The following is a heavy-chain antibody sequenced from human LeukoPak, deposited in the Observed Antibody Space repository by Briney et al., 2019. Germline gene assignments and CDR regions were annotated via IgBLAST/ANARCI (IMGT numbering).Heavy chain of an antibody. J-gene: IGHJ6*03. D-gene: IGHD4-17*01. CDR3: ARVGSDYGDYFFYYYMDV. CDR1: GFTFSNYG. Sequence: GGSLRLSCAASGFTFSNYGMSWVRQAPGKGLEWVSAISGSGGSTYYTDSVKGRFTISRDNSKNTLYLQMNRLRAEDTAVYYCARVGSDYGDYFFYYYMDVWGKGTTVTISS. CDR2: ISGSGGST. V-gene: IGHV3-23*01.